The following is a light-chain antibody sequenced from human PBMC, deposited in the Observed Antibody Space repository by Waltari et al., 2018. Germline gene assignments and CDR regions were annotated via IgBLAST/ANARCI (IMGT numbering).Light chain of an antibody. Sequence: TQSPSPLSASVGDRVTITCRARESIDTYLNCYQHKTGKAAEALIYASSILQGGVPSMFTVSAAETYFTLTIISLQPEDFPTYDCQQSYTTPFTFGPGTKVD. CDR1: ESIDTY. CDR3: QQSYTTPFT. J-gene: IGKJ3*01. CDR2: ASS. V-gene: IGKV1-39*01.